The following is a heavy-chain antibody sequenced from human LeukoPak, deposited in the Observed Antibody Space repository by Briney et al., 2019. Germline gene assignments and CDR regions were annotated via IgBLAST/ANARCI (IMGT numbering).Heavy chain of an antibody. V-gene: IGHV3-21*01. CDR1: GFTFSSYS. CDR3: ARVVVVAVWSLYYYYGMDV. CDR2: ISSSSSYI. Sequence: PGGSLRLSCAASGFTFSSYSMNWVLQAPGKGLEWVSSISSSSSYIYYADSVKGRFTISRDNAKNSLYLQMNSLRAEDTAVYYCARVVVVAVWSLYYYYGMDVWGQGTTVTVSS. J-gene: IGHJ6*02. D-gene: IGHD2-15*01.